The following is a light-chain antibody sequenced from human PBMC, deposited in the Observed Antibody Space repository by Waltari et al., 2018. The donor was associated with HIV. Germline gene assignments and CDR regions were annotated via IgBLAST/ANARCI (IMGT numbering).Light chain of an antibody. J-gene: IGLJ2*01. V-gene: IGLV3-1*01. CDR3: QAWDSSTGVV. CDR2: HDN. CDR1: KLGHHA. Sequence: SYELTQPPPVSVSPGQAASITCPGHKLGHHAVCWYQQRPGQSPELILNHDNKRPSGIPERFSGSNSGNTAALTISGTLTMDEADYYCQAWDSSTGVVFGGGTKLTVL.